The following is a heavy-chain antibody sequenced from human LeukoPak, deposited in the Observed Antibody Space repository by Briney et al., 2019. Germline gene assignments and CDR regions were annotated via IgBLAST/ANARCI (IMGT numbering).Heavy chain of an antibody. V-gene: IGHV1-18*01. CDR1: GYTFTSYG. D-gene: IGHD2-2*01. J-gene: IGHJ3*02. CDR2: ISAYNGNT. Sequence: GASVKVSCKASGYTFTSYGISWVRQAPGQGLEWMGWISAYNGNTNYAQKLQGRVTMTTDTSTSTAYMELRSLRSDDTAVYYCARGLLGLKATSCYSCDAFDIWGQGTTVTVSS. CDR3: ARGLLGLKATSCYSCDAFDI.